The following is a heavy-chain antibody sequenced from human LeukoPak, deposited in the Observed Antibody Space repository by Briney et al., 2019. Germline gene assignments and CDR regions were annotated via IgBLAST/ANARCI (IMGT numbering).Heavy chain of an antibody. CDR1: GSTFSS. J-gene: IGHJ6*02. CDR3: ATLPIQAVAGTWALNYYYGMDV. V-gene: IGHV3-48*03. D-gene: IGHD6-19*01. Sequence: GGSLRLSCAASGSTFSSFSTYDFNWVRQAPGKGLEWVSYISSSGSTIYYADSVKGRFAISRDNAKNSLYLQMNSLRAEDTAVYYCATLPIQAVAGTWALNYYYGMDVWGQGTTVTVSS. CDR2: ISSSGSTI.